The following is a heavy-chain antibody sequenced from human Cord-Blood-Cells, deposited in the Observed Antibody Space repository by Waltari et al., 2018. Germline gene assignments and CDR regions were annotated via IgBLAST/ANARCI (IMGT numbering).Heavy chain of an antibody. CDR3: TRPSSGNWFDP. Sequence: EVQLVESGGGLVQPGGSLKLSCAASGFTFSGSAMHWVRQASGKGLEWVGRIRSKANSYATAYAASVKGRFTISRDDSKNTAYLQMNSLKTEDTAVYYCTRPSSGNWFDPWGQGTLVTVSS. J-gene: IGHJ5*02. CDR1: GFTFSGSA. V-gene: IGHV3-73*02. CDR2: IRSKANSYAT. D-gene: IGHD3-22*01.